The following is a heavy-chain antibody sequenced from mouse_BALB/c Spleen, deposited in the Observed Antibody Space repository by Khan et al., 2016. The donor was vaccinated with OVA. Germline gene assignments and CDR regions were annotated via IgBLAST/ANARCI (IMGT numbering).Heavy chain of an antibody. V-gene: IGHV1-7*01. D-gene: IGHD1-1*01. Sequence: VQLQQSGAELAKPGASVKMSCKASGYTFINYWILWVKQRPGQGLEWIGYINPSTGYTEYNQNFKDKATLTADKSSSTAYMQLSSLTSEASAVEYCARRGLRWDFDYGGQGTTLTVSS. J-gene: IGHJ2*01. CDR1: GYTFINYW. CDR2: INPSTGYT. CDR3: ARRGLRWDFDY.